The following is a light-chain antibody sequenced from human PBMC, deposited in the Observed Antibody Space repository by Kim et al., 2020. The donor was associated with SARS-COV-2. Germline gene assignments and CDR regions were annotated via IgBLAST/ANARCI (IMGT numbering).Light chain of an antibody. Sequence: GGSVTITCRASQTISTYLSWYQQKPGKAPTLLIFCASSLRSGVPSRFSGSGSGTDFTLSITSLQPEDSATYYCQHTYSTPGAFG. CDR1: QTISTY. CDR2: CAS. J-gene: IGKJ2*01. V-gene: IGKV1-39*01. CDR3: QHTYSTPGA.